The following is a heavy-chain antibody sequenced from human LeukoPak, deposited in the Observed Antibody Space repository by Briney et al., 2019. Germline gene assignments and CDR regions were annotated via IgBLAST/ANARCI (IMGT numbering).Heavy chain of an antibody. Sequence: GGSLRLSCAASGFSFSSYAMSWVRQAPGKGLEWVSAISGSGGSTYYADSVKGRFTISRDNAKNSLYLQMNSLRAEDTAVYYCARERGTRYYFDYWGQGTLVTVSS. D-gene: IGHD3-16*01. CDR1: GFSFSSYA. CDR3: ARERGTRYYFDY. V-gene: IGHV3-23*01. CDR2: ISGSGGST. J-gene: IGHJ4*02.